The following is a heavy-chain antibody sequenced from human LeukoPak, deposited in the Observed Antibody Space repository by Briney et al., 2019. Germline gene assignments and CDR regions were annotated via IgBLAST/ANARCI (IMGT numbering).Heavy chain of an antibody. D-gene: IGHD3-22*01. J-gene: IGHJ6*03. CDR2: IDYSGST. CDR1: GGSLNSYY. V-gene: IGHV4-59*01. CDR3: ARRLFYYHYMDV. Sequence: PSETLSLTCTVSGGSLNSYYWSWIRQPPGKGLEWIGYIDYSGSTNYNPSLESRVTISVDTLKNQFSLRLSSVAAADTAVYYCARRLFYYHYMDVWGKGTTVTVSS.